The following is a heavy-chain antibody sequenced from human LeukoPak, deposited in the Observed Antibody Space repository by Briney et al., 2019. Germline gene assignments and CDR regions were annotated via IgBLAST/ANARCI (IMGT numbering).Heavy chain of an antibody. CDR2: IYYSGST. Sequence: SETLSLTCTVSGGSISSGDYYWSWIRQPPGKGLEWIGYIYYSGSTYYNPSLKSRVTISVDTSKNQFSLKLSSVTAADTAVYYCAREIAVADPVYFDYWGQGTLVTVSS. CDR3: AREIAVADPVYFDY. D-gene: IGHD6-19*01. V-gene: IGHV4-30-4*01. J-gene: IGHJ4*02. CDR1: GGSISSGDYY.